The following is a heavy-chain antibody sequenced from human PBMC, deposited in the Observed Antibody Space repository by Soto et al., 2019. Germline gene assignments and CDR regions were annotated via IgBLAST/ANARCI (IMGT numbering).Heavy chain of an antibody. Sequence: GGSLRLSCAASGFTFDDYAMHWVRQAPGKGLEWVSGISWNSGSIGYADSVKGRFTISRDNAKNSLYLQMNSLRAEDTALYYCAKERFSFGGVIGEHDFDYWGQGTLVTVSS. CDR1: GFTFDDYA. V-gene: IGHV3-9*01. CDR3: AKERFSFGGVIGEHDFDY. D-gene: IGHD3-16*01. J-gene: IGHJ4*02. CDR2: ISWNSGSI.